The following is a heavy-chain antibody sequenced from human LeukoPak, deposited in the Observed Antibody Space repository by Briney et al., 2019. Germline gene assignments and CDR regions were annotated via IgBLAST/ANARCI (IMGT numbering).Heavy chain of an antibody. CDR2: IHYPEST. V-gene: IGHV4-38-2*01. D-gene: IGHD6-13*01. CDR3: ARGRGRQVGTRWHPDTHHDY. J-gene: IGHJ4*02. CDR1: GFSISSGYF. Sequence: SETLSLTCAVSGFSISSGYFWGWIRRPPGKGQEWIGTIHYPESTYYNPSLNSRLTISIDTSKNHFSLKLSSVTAADTALYYCARGRGRQVGTRWHPDTHHDYWGQGILVTVSS.